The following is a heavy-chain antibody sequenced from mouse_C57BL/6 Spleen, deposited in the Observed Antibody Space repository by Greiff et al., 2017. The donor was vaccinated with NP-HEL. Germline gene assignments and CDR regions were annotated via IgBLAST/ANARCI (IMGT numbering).Heavy chain of an antibody. V-gene: IGHV1-54*01. J-gene: IGHJ2*01. CDR1: GYAFTNYL. D-gene: IGHD4-1*01. CDR2: INPGSGGT. CDR3: ARSETGTFYFDY. Sequence: VQLQQSGAELVRPGTSVKVSCKASGYAFTNYLIEWVKQRPGQGLEWIGVINPGSGGTNYNEKFKGKATLTADKSSSTAYMKLSSLTSEDSAVYFCARSETGTFYFDYWGQGTTLTVSS.